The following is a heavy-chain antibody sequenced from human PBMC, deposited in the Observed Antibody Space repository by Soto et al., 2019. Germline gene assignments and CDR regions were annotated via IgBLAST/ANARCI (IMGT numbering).Heavy chain of an antibody. CDR1: GGSISSYY. CDR3: ARTGYCSSTSCYADYYYHYMDV. D-gene: IGHD2-2*01. V-gene: IGHV4-59*01. CDR2: IYYSGST. J-gene: IGHJ6*03. Sequence: SETLSLTCTVSGGSISSYYWSWIRQPPGKGLEWIGYIYYSGSTNYNPSLKSRVTISVDTSKNQFSLKLSFVTAADTAVYYCARTGYCSSTSCYADYYYHYMDVWGKGTTVTVSS.